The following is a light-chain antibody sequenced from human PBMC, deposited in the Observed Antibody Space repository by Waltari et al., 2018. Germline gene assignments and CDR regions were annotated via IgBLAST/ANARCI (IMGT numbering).Light chain of an antibody. CDR3: HQYGSSPLT. CDR2: AAS. Sequence: EIVLTQSPGTLSLSPGDRATLSCRASQSVRNDFLAWYQQKPGQAPRLFISAASRRASGLPDRCRASGSGTDFSLTISGLEPEDFAVYYCHQYGSSPLTFGQGTRLEIK. J-gene: IGKJ5*01. CDR1: QSVRNDF. V-gene: IGKV3-20*01.